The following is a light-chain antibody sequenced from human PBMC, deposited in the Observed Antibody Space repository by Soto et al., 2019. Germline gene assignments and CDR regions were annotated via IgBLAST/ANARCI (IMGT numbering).Light chain of an antibody. CDR1: SSSIGNNL. Sequence: QSVLTQPPSVSAAPGQTVTISCSGSSSSIGNNLVSWYQQFPGTAPKVLIYDNNKRPSGIPDRFSGSKSGTSATLAITGLQTGDEADYYCGSWHSSLSAWVFGGGTKLTVL. CDR3: GSWHSSLSAWV. V-gene: IGLV1-51*01. J-gene: IGLJ3*02. CDR2: DNN.